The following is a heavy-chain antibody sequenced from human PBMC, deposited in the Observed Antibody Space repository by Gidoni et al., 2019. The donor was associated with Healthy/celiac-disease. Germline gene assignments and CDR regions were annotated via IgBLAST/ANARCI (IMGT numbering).Heavy chain of an antibody. D-gene: IGHD3-3*01. CDR1: GGTFSSYT. V-gene: IGHV1-69*08. CDR3: ARDLRYYDFWSGPNYYYYGMDV. J-gene: IGHJ6*02. Sequence: QVQLVQSGAEVKKPGSSVKASCKASGGTFSSYTISWVRQAPGQGLEWMGRIIPILGIANYAQKFQGRVTITADKSTSTAYMELSSLRSEDTAVYYCARDLRYYDFWSGPNYYYYGMDVWGQGTTVTVSS. CDR2: IIPILGIA.